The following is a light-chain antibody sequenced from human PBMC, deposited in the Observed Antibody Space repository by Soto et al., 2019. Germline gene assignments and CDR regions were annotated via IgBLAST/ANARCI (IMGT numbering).Light chain of an antibody. Sequence: QSALTQPASVSGSPGQSITISCTGTNSDVGGYNYVSWYQQHPGKAPKLLIYDVSSRPSGLSNRFSGSKSGNTASLIISGLQAEDEADYICGSFTTNRIWVFGGGTKLTVL. CDR3: GSFTTNRIWV. CDR2: DVS. J-gene: IGLJ3*02. CDR1: NSDVGGYNY. V-gene: IGLV2-14*03.